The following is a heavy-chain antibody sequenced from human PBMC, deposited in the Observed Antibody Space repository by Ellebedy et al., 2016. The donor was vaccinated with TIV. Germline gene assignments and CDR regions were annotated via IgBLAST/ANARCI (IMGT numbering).Heavy chain of an antibody. J-gene: IGHJ6*02. CDR3: AKTGFYYYYGMVV. V-gene: IGHV3-7*01. Sequence: PGGSLRLSCAASEFTFNAYWMTWVRQAPGKGLQWVANIKQDGSEKFYVDSVKGRFTISRDNANNSLFLQMTSLRAEDTAVYYCAKTGFYYYYGMVVWGQGTTVTVSS. CDR1: EFTFNAYW. CDR2: IKQDGSEK.